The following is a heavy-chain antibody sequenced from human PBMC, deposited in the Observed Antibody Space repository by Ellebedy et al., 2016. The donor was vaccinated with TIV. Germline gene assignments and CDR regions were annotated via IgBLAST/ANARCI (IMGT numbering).Heavy chain of an antibody. CDR2: ISSSSSYI. Sequence: GGSLRLXXAASGFTFSSYSMNWVRQAPGKGLEWVSSISSSSSYIYYADSVKGRFTISRDNAKNSLYLQMNSLRAEDTAVYYCARVVPGYSSSFNFDYWGQGTLVTVSS. CDR3: ARVVPGYSSSFNFDY. CDR1: GFTFSSYS. J-gene: IGHJ4*02. V-gene: IGHV3-21*01. D-gene: IGHD6-6*01.